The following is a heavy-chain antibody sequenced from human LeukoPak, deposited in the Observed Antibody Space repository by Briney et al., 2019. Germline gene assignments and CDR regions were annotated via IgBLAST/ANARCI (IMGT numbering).Heavy chain of an antibody. J-gene: IGHJ5*02. CDR3: ARHTYWGYQVS. Sequence: PWETLSLTCTVSGGSISSPSYSWGWIRQPPGKGLEWIGSFYYSDTTYYNPSFKSRVTISVDASKNQFSLKLSSVTAADTAVYYCARHTYWGYQVSWGQGSLVIVSS. CDR1: GGSISSPSYS. V-gene: IGHV4-39*01. D-gene: IGHD2-8*02. CDR2: FYYSDTT.